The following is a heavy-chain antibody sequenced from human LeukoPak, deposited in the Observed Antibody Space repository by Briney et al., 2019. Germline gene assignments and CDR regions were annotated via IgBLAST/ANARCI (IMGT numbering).Heavy chain of an antibody. CDR3: ARDPEHTAMINFDY. Sequence: GGSLRLSCAASGFTFSDYYMSWVRQAPGKGLEWVTYISRNGTTIYYADSVKGRFTISRDNAKNSLYLQMNSLRADDTAVYYCARDPEHTAMINFDYWGQGTLVTVSS. D-gene: IGHD5-18*01. CDR2: ISRNGTTI. V-gene: IGHV3-11*01. CDR1: GFTFSDYY. J-gene: IGHJ4*02.